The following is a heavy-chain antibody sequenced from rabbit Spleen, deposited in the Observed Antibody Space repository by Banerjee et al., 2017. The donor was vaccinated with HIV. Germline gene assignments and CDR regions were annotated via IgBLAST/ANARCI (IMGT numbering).Heavy chain of an antibody. D-gene: IGHD1-1*01. Sequence: QSLEESGGDLVKPGASLTLTCTASGFSFSSYYMCWVRQAPGKGLEWIGCIYNGGTTYYASWAKGRFTISKTSSTTVTLQMTSLTVADTATYFCARDTSTSFSTYGMDLWGPGTLVTVS. CDR3: ARDTSTSFSTYGMDL. CDR1: GFSFSSYY. J-gene: IGHJ6*01. CDR2: IYNGGTT. V-gene: IGHV1S40*01.